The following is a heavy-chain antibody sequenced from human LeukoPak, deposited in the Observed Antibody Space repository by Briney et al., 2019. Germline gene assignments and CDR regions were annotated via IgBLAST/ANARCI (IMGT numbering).Heavy chain of an antibody. D-gene: IGHD3-10*01. V-gene: IGHV3-15*07. Sequence: MSGGSLRLSCVLSTFTKAWLNWFRQAPGKGLEWVGRVKNRGDGMATDYAAPVKGRFIISRDDSKKTVYLQMDSLKTEDTGVYYCATEATMVRGAFLYYAMDVWGQGTTVTVSS. CDR3: ATEATMVRGAFLYYAMDV. J-gene: IGHJ6*02. CDR1: TFTKAW. CDR2: VKNRGDGMAT.